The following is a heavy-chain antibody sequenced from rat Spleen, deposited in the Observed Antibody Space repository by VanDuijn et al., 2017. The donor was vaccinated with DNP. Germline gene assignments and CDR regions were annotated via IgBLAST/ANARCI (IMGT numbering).Heavy chain of an antibody. Sequence: QVQLQQSGGELAKPGSSVKISCKASGYTFTSYYISWIKQTTGQGLEYIGYINTGSGGPNYNEKFKGKATLTVDKSSSTAFMQLSSLTPDDSAVYYCAREGVWGWFVYWGQGTLVTVSA. J-gene: IGHJ3*01. CDR2: INTGSGGP. D-gene: IGHD4-4*01. CDR1: GYTFTSYY. V-gene: IGHV1-43*01. CDR3: AREGVWGWFVY.